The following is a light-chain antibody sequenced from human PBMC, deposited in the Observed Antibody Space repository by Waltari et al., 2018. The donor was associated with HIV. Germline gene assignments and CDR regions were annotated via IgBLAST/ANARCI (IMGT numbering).Light chain of an antibody. CDR3: QQYYSYPFT. J-gene: IGKJ3*01. CDR2: ATS. CDR1: QVISSS. V-gene: IGKV1-8*01. Sequence: IRMTQSPPSFSASTGDRVPITCRASQVISSSVAWYQQKPRKAPKLLIYATSTLQSGVPSRFSGSGSGTDFTLTISYLQSEDFATYFCQQYYSYPFTFGPGTKVDIK.